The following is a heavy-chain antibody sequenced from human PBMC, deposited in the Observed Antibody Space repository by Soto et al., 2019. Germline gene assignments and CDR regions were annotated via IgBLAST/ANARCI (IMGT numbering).Heavy chain of an antibody. CDR3: ARRAPYGSGSYSYYYYGMDV. CDR1: GGSISSSSYY. V-gene: IGHV4-39*01. D-gene: IGHD3-10*01. Sequence: SETLSLTCTVSGGSISSSSYYWGWIRQPPGKGLEWIGSIYYSGSTYYNPSLKSRVTISVDTSKNQFSLKLSSVTAADTAVYYCARRAPYGSGSYSYYYYGMDVWGQGTTVTVSS. J-gene: IGHJ6*02. CDR2: IYYSGST.